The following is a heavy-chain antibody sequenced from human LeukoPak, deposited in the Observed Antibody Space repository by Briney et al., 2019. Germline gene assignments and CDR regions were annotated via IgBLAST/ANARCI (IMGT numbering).Heavy chain of an antibody. CDR3: ANSLNYYGSGSLVY. Sequence: SVKVSCKASGGTFSSYAISWVRQAPGQGLEWMGGLIPIFGTENSAQKFQGRVTITADKSTSTAYMELSSLRSEDTAVYYCANSLNYYGSGSLVYWGQGTLVTVSS. J-gene: IGHJ4*02. V-gene: IGHV1-69*06. D-gene: IGHD3-10*01. CDR2: LIPIFGTE. CDR1: GGTFSSYA.